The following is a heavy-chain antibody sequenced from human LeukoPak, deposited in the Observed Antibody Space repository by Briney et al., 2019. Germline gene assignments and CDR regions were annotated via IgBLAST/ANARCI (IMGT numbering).Heavy chain of an antibody. V-gene: IGHV4-34*01. CDR1: GGSFSCYY. D-gene: IGHD2-15*01. CDR2: INHSGST. CDR3: ARGPASVVAPSYYFDY. J-gene: IGHJ4*02. Sequence: LETLSLTCAVYGGSFSCYYWSWIRQPPGKGLEWIGEINHSGSTNYNPSLKSRVTISVDTSKNQFSLKLSSVTAACTAVYYCARGPASVVAPSYYFDYWGQGTLVTVSS.